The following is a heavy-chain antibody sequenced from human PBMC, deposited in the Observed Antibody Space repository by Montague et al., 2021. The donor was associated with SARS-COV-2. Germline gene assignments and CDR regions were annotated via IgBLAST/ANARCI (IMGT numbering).Heavy chain of an antibody. CDR2: TYYRSRWSN. J-gene: IGHJ4*02. V-gene: IGHV6-1*01. CDR3: ARERWAVGVSFDY. D-gene: IGHD1-26*01. Sequence: CAISGDSVSSNSATWHWIRQSPSRGLEWLRRTYYRSRWSNDYAVSVRSRIIINPDTSTNQFSLQLSFVTPEDTAVYFCARERWAVGVSFDYWGQGTLVTVSS. CDR1: GDSVSSNSAT.